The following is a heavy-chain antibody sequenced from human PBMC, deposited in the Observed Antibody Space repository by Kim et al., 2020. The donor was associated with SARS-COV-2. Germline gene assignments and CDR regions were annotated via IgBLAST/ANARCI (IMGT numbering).Heavy chain of an antibody. V-gene: IGHV1-69*13. CDR2: IIPIFGTA. D-gene: IGHD5-18*01. CDR1: GGTFSSYA. J-gene: IGHJ4*02. Sequence: SVKVSCKASGGTFSSYAISWVRQAPGQGLEWMGGIIPIFGTANYAQKFQGRVTITADESTSTAYMELSSLRSEDTAVYYCASHSYGYFYYDRGALDYWGQGTLVTVSS. CDR3: ASHSYGYFYYDRGALDY.